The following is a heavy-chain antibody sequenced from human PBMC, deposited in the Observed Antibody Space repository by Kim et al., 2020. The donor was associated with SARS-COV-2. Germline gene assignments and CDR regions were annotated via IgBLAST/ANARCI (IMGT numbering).Heavy chain of an antibody. CDR3: ARDVGDYSQYYFDY. CDR1: GGSISSYY. J-gene: IGHJ4*02. D-gene: IGHD4-17*01. V-gene: IGHV4-59*13. Sequence: SETLSLTCTVSGGSISSYYWSWIRQPPGKGLEWIGYIYYSGSTNYNPSLKSRVTISVDTSKNQFSLKLSSVTAADTAVYYCARDVGDYSQYYFDYWGQGTLVTVSS. CDR2: IYYSGST.